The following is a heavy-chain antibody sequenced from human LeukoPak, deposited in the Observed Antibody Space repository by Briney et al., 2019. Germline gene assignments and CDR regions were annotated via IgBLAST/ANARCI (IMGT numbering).Heavy chain of an antibody. CDR3: ASPARQLLWFGGFDY. J-gene: IGHJ4*02. CDR2: IIPIFGTA. V-gene: IGHV1-69*13. CDR1: GGTFSSYA. D-gene: IGHD3-10*01. Sequence: ASVKVSCKASGGTFSSYAISWVRQAPGQGLEWMGGIIPIFGTANYAQKFQGRVTITADESTSTAYMELSSLRSEDTAVYYCASPARQLLWFGGFDYWGQGTLVTVSS.